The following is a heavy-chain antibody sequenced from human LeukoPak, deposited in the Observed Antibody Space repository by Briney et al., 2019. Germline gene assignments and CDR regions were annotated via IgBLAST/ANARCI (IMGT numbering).Heavy chain of an antibody. Sequence: SETLSLTCTVSGGSISSHYWSWIRQPPGKGLEWIGYIYYSGSTNYNPSLKSRVTISVDTSKNQFSMKLSSVTAADTAVYYCARAGYCSGGSCYSDYWGQGTLVTVSS. CDR2: IYYSGST. D-gene: IGHD2-15*01. J-gene: IGHJ4*02. CDR3: ARAGYCSGGSCYSDY. CDR1: GGSISSHY. V-gene: IGHV4-59*11.